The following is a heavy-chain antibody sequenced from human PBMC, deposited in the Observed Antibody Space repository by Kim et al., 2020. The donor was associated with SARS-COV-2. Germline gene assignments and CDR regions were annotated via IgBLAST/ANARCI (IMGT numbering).Heavy chain of an antibody. CDR2: INPKDGPT. D-gene: IGHD3-10*01. CDR3: ARVARYGSGNFDY. V-gene: IGHV1-46*01. J-gene: IGHJ4*02. CDR1: GYTFTFFY. Sequence: ASVKVSCKASGYTFTFFYVHWVRQAPGQALEWVGRINPKDGPTSYARNFQGRVTMTSDTSTSTVYVDLSSLRSEDTAVYYCARVARYGSGNFDYWGQGTLVAVFS.